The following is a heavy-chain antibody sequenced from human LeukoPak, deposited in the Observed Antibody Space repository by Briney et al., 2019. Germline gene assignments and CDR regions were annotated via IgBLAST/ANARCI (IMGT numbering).Heavy chain of an antibody. Sequence: ASVKVSCKASGYTFTSYYMHWVRQAPGQGLEWMGIINPSGGSTSYAQKFQGRVTMTRDMSTSTVYMELSSLRSEDTAVYYCARGPRWNYFTTSAYYYFDYWGQGTLVTVSS. J-gene: IGHJ4*02. CDR1: GYTFTSYY. CDR2: INPSGGST. V-gene: IGHV1-46*01. CDR3: ARGPRWNYFTTSAYYYFDY. D-gene: IGHD1-7*01.